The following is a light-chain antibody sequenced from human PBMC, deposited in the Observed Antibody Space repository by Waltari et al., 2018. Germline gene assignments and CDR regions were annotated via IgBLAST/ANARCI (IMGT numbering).Light chain of an antibody. CDR1: SSDVGGYNY. V-gene: IGLV2-14*01. Sequence: QSALTQPASVSGSPGQSITISCTGTSSDVGGYNYVSWYQQHPGKAPKLRLYDVSKRPSWVSNRFSGSKSGNTASLTISGLQAEDEADYYCSSYTSSRTVVFGGGTKLTVL. CDR2: DVS. J-gene: IGLJ2*01. CDR3: SSYTSSRTVV.